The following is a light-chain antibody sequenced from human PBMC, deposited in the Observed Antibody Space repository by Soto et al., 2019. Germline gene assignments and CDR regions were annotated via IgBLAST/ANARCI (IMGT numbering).Light chain of an antibody. CDR2: GAS. V-gene: IGKV3-15*01. CDR1: QSVSSN. CDR3: QQYNNWLGT. J-gene: IGKJ1*01. Sequence: EMVITQSPPTLSVSPGERATLSCRASQSVSSNLAWYQQKPGQAPRLLIYGASTRATGIPARFSGSGSGTEFTLTISSLQSEDFAVYYCQQYNNWLGTFGQGTKVAIK.